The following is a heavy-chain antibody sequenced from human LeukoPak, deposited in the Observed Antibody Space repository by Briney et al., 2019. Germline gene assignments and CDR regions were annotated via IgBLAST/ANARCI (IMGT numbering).Heavy chain of an antibody. CDR3: ARAMRSGYDY. CDR2: ISSSSDSI. V-gene: IGHV3-48*02. Sequence: GGSLRLSCAASGFTFSSYGMNWLRQAPGKRLEWVSYISSSSDSIYYADSVKGRFTISRDNAENSLYLQMNSLRDEDTAVYYCARAMRSGYDYWRQGTLVTVSS. J-gene: IGHJ4*02. CDR1: GFTFSSYG. D-gene: IGHD5-12*01.